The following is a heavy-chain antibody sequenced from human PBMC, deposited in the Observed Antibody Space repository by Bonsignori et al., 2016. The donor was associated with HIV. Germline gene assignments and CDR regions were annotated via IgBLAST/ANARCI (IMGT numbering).Heavy chain of an antibody. Sequence: GGSLRLSCAASGFTFSSYAMSWVRQAPGKGLEWVSSISGSGVSTYYADSVKGRFSISRDNSKNTLYLLMNSLRVEDTAVYYCAKKPSYYDSGGQRSYFDYWGQGTLVTVSS. CDR2: ISGSGVST. D-gene: IGHD3-22*01. V-gene: IGHV3-23*01. CDR1: GFTFSSYA. J-gene: IGHJ4*02. CDR3: AKKPSYYDSGGQRSYFDY.